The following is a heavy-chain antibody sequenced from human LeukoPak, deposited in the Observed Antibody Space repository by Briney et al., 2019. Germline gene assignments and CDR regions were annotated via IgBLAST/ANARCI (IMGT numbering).Heavy chain of an antibody. CDR2: IWYDGSNK. Sequence: GGSLRLSCAASGFTFSSYAMHWVRQAPGKGLEWVAVIWYDGSNKYYADSVKGRFTISRDNSKNTLYLQMNSLRAEDTAVYYCAKQHDFWSGCLGYWGQGTLVTVSS. CDR3: AKQHDFWSGCLGY. J-gene: IGHJ4*02. D-gene: IGHD3-3*01. V-gene: IGHV3-33*06. CDR1: GFTFSSYA.